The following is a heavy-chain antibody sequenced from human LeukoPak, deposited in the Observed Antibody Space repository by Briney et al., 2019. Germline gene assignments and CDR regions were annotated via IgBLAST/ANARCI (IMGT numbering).Heavy chain of an antibody. Sequence: SETLSLTCTVSGGSISSSSYYWGWIRQPPGKGLEWIGSIYYSGSTYYNPSLKSRVTISVDTSKNQFSLKLSSVTAADTAVYYCARPVEAAEAWYAFDIWGQGTMVTVSS. J-gene: IGHJ3*02. CDR2: IYYSGST. D-gene: IGHD6-25*01. V-gene: IGHV4-39*01. CDR1: GGSISSSSYY. CDR3: ARPVEAAEAWYAFDI.